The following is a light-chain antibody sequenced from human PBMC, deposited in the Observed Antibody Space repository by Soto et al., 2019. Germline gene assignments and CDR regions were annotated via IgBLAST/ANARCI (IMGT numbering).Light chain of an antibody. Sequence: DIQMTQSPSSVSVSVGDRITITCRASQAIGGRLAWFQQKPGKAPQYLIQAASILQSGVPSRFSGSGSGTEFILTMNNLQPEDFASYFCLQVYSFPRTFGLGTKVDIK. J-gene: IGKJ1*01. V-gene: IGKV1-12*01. CDR3: LQVYSFPRT. CDR1: QAIGGR. CDR2: AAS.